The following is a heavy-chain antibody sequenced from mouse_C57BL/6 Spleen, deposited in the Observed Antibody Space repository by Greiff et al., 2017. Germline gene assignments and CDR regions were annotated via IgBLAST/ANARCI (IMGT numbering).Heavy chain of an antibody. V-gene: IGHV2-2*01. D-gene: IGHD4-1*01. Sequence: VKLMESGPGLVQPSQSLSITCTVSGFSLTSYGVHWVRQSPGKGLEWLGVIWSGGSTDYNAAFISRLSISKDNSKSQVFFKMNSLQADDTAIYYCARSLGRQGWYFDVWGTGTTVTVSS. CDR1: GFSLTSYG. CDR3: ARSLGRQGWYFDV. J-gene: IGHJ1*03. CDR2: IWSGGST.